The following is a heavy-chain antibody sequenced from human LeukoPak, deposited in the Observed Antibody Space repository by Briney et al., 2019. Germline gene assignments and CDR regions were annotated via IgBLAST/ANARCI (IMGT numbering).Heavy chain of an antibody. D-gene: IGHD2-15*01. CDR1: GFTFSSYA. CDR3: ARDCGGSCYSGGPPYGMDV. CDR2: ISYDGSNK. V-gene: IGHV3-30-3*01. Sequence: PGRSLRLSCAASGFTFSSYAMHWVRQAPGKGLEWVAVISYDGSNKYYADSVKGRFTISRDNSKNTLYLQMSSLRAEDTAVYYCARDCGGSCYSGGPPYGMDVWGQGTTVTVSS. J-gene: IGHJ6*02.